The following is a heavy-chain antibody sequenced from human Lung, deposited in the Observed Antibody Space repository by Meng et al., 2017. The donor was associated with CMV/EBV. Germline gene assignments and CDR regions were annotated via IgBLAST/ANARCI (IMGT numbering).Heavy chain of an antibody. J-gene: IGHJ4*02. V-gene: IGHV1-69*05. D-gene: IGHD3-16*01. CDR3: ARGPGELYYFDY. CDR1: GGTVSSYA. CDR2: IIPIFGTA. Sequence: CKASGGTVSSYAISWVRQAPGQGLEWMGGIIPIFGTANYAQKFQGRVTITTDESTSTAYMELSSLRSEDTAVYYCARGPGELYYFDYWGQGTLVTVSS.